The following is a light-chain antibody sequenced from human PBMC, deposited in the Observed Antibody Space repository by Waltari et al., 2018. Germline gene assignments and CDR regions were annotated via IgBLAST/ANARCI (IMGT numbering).Light chain of an antibody. Sequence: QSALTQPASVSGSPGQSITISCTGTRSDVGSYNLVSWYQQYPGKAPTLKISEVTKRPSRISNRFSGSKSGNTASLTISGLQAEDEADYYCCSYAGGSTLVFGGGTKLTVL. V-gene: IGLV2-23*02. CDR2: EVT. CDR1: RSDVGSYNL. CDR3: CSYAGGSTLV. J-gene: IGLJ2*01.